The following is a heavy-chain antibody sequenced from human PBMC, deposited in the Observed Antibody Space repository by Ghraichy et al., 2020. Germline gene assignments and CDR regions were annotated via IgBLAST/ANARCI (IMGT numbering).Heavy chain of an antibody. V-gene: IGHV4-31*03. J-gene: IGHJ5*02. CDR2: ISFSGST. D-gene: IGHD6-13*01. Sequence: SETLSLTCTVSGDSVSSGGFYWSWIRQFPGKGLEWIGFISFSGSTYYNPPLESRVAMSVDTSKNQFSLKLSSVTAADTAVYYCARRGWGQVESAGSNYFDPWGQGTLVTVSS. CDR3: ARRGWGQVESAGSNYFDP. CDR1: GDSVSSGGFY.